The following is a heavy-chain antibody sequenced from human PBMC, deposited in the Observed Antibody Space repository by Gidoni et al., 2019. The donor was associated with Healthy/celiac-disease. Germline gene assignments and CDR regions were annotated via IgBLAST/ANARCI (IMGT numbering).Heavy chain of an antibody. CDR3: ARAWSGSYHDYYYGMDV. Sequence: QVQLQESGPGLVKPSETLSLTCTVSGGSISSYYWRWIRQPPGKGLEWIVYIYYSGSTNYNHSLKSRVTISVDTYKNQVSLKLSSVTAADTDVYYCARAWSGSYHDYYYGMDVWGQGTTVTVSS. CDR2: IYYSGST. J-gene: IGHJ6*02. D-gene: IGHD1-26*01. V-gene: IGHV4-59*01. CDR1: GGSISSYY.